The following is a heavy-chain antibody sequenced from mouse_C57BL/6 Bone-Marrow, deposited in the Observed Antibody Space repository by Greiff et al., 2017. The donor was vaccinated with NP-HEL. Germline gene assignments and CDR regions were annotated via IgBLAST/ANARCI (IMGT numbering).Heavy chain of an antibody. J-gene: IGHJ4*01. CDR1: GYTFTSYW. V-gene: IGHV1-69*01. Sequence: QVQLQQPGAELVMPGASVKLSCKASGYTFTSYWMHWVKQRPGQGLEWIGEIDPSDSYTNYNQKFKGKSTLTVDKSSSTAYMQLSSQTSEDSAVYYCARYDYDGFYAMDYWGQGTSVTVSS. CDR3: ARYDYDGFYAMDY. D-gene: IGHD2-4*01. CDR2: IDPSDSYT.